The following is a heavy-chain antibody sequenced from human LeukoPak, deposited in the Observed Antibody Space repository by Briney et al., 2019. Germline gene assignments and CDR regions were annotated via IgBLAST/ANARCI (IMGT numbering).Heavy chain of an antibody. D-gene: IGHD1-1*01. CDR3: ARLGPRYGPNYFDY. CDR1: GYTFTSYG. J-gene: IGHJ4*02. Sequence: ASVKVSCKASGYTFTSYGISWVRQAPGQGLEWMGWISAYNGDTNYAQKLQGRVTMTTDTSTSTAYMELRSLRSDDTAVYYCARLGPRYGPNYFDYWGQGTLVTVSS. CDR2: ISAYNGDT. V-gene: IGHV1-18*01.